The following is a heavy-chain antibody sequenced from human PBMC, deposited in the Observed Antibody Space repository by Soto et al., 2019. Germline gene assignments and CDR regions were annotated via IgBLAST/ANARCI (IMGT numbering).Heavy chain of an antibody. V-gene: IGHV3-74*01. CDR1: GFNFGNNW. CDR3: ATGEVDY. Sequence: EVQLVESGGGLVQPGGSLRLSCAASGFNFGNNWMHWVRQAPGKGLEWVSRMNSDGRTTNYADSVKGRFNVSRDNAKNTLYLQMNRLRAEDTAVYYCATGEVDYWGPGTLVTVSS. J-gene: IGHJ4*02. CDR2: MNSDGRTT.